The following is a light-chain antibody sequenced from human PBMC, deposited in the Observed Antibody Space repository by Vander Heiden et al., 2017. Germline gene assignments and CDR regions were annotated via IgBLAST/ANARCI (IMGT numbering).Light chain of an antibody. CDR1: SSNIGSNY. V-gene: IGLV1-47*01. CDR3: AAWDDSLSGVV. Sequence: QSVLTQPPSASGTPGQRVTISCSGSSSNIGSNYVYWYQQLPGTAPKLLIYRNNQRPSGVPDRFSGPKSGTSAFLAISGLRSEDEADYYCAAWDDSLSGVVFGGGTKLTVL. CDR2: RNN. J-gene: IGLJ2*01.